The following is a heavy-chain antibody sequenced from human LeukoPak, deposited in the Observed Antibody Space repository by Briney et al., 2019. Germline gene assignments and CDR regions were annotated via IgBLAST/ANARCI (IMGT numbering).Heavy chain of an antibody. J-gene: IGHJ3*02. CDR3: AKGRRYNWNDFGDAFNI. D-gene: IGHD1-1*01. CDR1: GFTFDDYA. V-gene: IGHV3-9*01. Sequence: AGKSLRLSCAASGFTFDDYAMHWVRQAPGKGLEWVSSITWNGGNKGYADSVKGRFTISRDNAKNSLYLQMNSLRGEDTALYYCAKGRRYNWNDFGDAFNIWGQETMVTLSS. CDR2: ITWNGGNK.